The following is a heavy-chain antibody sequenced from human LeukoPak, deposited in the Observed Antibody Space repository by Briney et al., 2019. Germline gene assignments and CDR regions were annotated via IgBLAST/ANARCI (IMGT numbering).Heavy chain of an antibody. Sequence: PSETLSLTCSVSGGSISSSSYYWGWIRQPPEKGLEWIGSIYYSGSTYYNPSLKSRVTISVDTSKNQFSLKLSSVTAADTAVYYCARHPKKNGIVGATIYDWGQGTQVTVSS. J-gene: IGHJ4*02. CDR2: IYYSGST. D-gene: IGHD1-26*01. V-gene: IGHV4-39*01. CDR3: ARHPKKNGIVGATIYD. CDR1: GGSISSSSYY.